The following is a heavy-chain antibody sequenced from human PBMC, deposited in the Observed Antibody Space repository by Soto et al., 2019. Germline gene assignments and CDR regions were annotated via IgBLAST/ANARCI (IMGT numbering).Heavy chain of an antibody. CDR2: IYWNDDK. J-gene: IGHJ1*01. Sequence: SGPTLVNPTQTLTLTCTFSGFSLSTSGVGVGWIRQPPGKALEWLALIYWNDDKRYSPSLKSRLTITKDTSKNQEVLTMTNMDPVDTATYYCAHRLASSGWFVYFQHWGQGTLVTVSS. V-gene: IGHV2-5*01. D-gene: IGHD6-19*01. CDR1: GFSLSTSGVG. CDR3: AHRLASSGWFVYFQH.